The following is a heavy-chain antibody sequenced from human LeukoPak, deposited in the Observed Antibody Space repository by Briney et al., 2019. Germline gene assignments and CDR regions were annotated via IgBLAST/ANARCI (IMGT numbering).Heavy chain of an antibody. CDR2: IYPGDSDT. D-gene: IGHD3-9*01. J-gene: IGHJ4*02. CDR3: ARATNFDWSNRYFDY. CDR1: GYSFTSYW. V-gene: IGHV5-51*01. Sequence: GESLKISCKGSGYSFTSYWICWVRQMPGKGLEWMGIIYPGDSDTRYSPSFQGQVTISADKSISTAYLQWSSLKASDTAMYYCARATNFDWSNRYFDYWGQGTLVTVSS.